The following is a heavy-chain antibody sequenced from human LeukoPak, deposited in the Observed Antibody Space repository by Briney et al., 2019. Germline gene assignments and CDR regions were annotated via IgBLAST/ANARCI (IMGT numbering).Heavy chain of an antibody. CDR1: GFTFSDYY. D-gene: IGHD2-2*01. V-gene: IGHV3-11*01. CDR2: ISSSGSTI. J-gene: IGHJ6*02. CDR3: ARDQIVVVPAATPNYYYYGMDV. Sequence: GGSLRLSCAASGFTFSDYYMSWIRQAPGKGLEWVSYISSSGSTIYYADSVKGRFTISRDNAKNSLYLQMNSLRAEDTAVYYCARDQIVVVPAATPNYYYYGMDVWGQGTTVTVSS.